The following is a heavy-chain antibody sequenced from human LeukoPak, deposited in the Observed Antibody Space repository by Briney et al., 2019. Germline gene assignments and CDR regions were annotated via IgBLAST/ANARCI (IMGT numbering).Heavy chain of an antibody. V-gene: IGHV3-66*01. J-gene: IGHJ4*02. CDR3: AREPPLYYYGSGRRRGGYFDY. CDR2: IYSGGST. CDR1: GFTVNSNY. D-gene: IGHD3-10*01. Sequence: GGSLRLSCAASGFTVNSNYMSWVRQAPGKGLEWVSVIYSGGSTYYADSVRGRFTISRDNSKNTLYLQMNSLRAEDTAVYYCAREPPLYYYGSGRRRGGYFDYWGQGTLVTVSS.